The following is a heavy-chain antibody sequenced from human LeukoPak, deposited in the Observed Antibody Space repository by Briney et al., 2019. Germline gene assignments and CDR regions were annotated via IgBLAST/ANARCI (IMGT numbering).Heavy chain of an antibody. CDR3: AKGGDYYYDSSGYYDY. Sequence: GGSLRLSCAAAGFSFSNYGMHWVRQTPGKGLEWVAFIRYDGSNKYYADSVKGRFTISRDNSKNTLYLQMNSLRTEDTAVYYCAKGGDYYYDSSGYYDYWGQGTLVTVSS. J-gene: IGHJ4*02. V-gene: IGHV3-30*02. CDR2: IRYDGSNK. CDR1: GFSFSNYG. D-gene: IGHD3-22*01.